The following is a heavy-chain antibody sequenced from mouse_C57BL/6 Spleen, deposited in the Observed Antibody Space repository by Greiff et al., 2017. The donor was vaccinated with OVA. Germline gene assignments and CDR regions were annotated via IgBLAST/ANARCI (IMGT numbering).Heavy chain of an antibody. CDR2: IDPSDSYT. CDR3: ARGLGGAMDY. D-gene: IGHD2-4*01. V-gene: IGHV1-69*01. J-gene: IGHJ4*01. Sequence: VQLQQPGAELVMPGASVKLSCKASGYTFTSYWMHWVKQRPGQGLEWIGEIDPSDSYTNYNQKFKGKSTLTVDKSSSTAYMQLSSLTSEDSAVYYCARGLGGAMDYWGQGTSVTVSS. CDR1: GYTFTSYW.